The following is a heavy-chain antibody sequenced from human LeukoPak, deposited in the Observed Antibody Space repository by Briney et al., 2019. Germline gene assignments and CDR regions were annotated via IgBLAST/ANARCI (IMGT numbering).Heavy chain of an antibody. J-gene: IGHJ6*03. D-gene: IGHD2-15*01. CDR3: AREGRKSRGVDIVRKKETGYYYYMDV. Sequence: GRSLRLSCVASGFTFDDYAMHWVRQAPGKGLEWVSGISWNSDSIGYADSVKGRFTISRDNAKNSLYLQMNSLRAEDTAVYYCAREGRKSRGVDIVRKKETGYYYYMDVWGKGTTVTVSS. V-gene: IGHV3-9*01. CDR2: ISWNSDSI. CDR1: GFTFDDYA.